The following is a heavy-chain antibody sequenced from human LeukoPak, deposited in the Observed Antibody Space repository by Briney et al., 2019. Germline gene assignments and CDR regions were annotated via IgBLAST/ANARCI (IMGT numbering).Heavy chain of an antibody. CDR2: ISAYNGNT. V-gene: IGHV1-18*01. CDR1: GYIFTSNV. D-gene: IGHD4-17*01. CDR3: ARHKGDYPDWYFDL. Sequence: ASVKVSCKASGYIFTSNVINWVRQAPGQGLEWMGWISAYNGNTNYAQNLQGRVTMTTDTSTSTAYMELRSLRSDDTAVYYCARHKGDYPDWYFDLWGRGTQVTVSS. J-gene: IGHJ2*01.